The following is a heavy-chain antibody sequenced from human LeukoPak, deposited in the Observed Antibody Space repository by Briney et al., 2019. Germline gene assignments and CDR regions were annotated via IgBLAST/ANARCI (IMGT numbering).Heavy chain of an antibody. CDR2: VWYDGSKK. V-gene: IGHV3-33*07. CDR3: AGEEDLRELRGGREFFQY. D-gene: IGHD3-10*01. J-gene: IGHJ1*01. CDR1: GGSISSGNG. Sequence: PSGTLSLTCAVSGGSISSGNGWSWVRQPPGEGLEWVAVVWYDGSKKYYADSVKGRFTISRDNSKNTVYLQMNSLRVEDTAVYYCAGEEDLRELRGGREFFQYWGQGTLVTVSS.